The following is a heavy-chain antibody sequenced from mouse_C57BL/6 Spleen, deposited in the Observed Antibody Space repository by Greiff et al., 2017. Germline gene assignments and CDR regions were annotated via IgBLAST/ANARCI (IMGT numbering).Heavy chain of an antibody. CDR3: ARSDAQATYYAMDY. V-gene: IGHV14-2*01. Sequence: VQLKQSGAELVKPGASVKLSCTASGFNIKDYYMHWVKQRTEQGLEWIGRIDPEDGETKYAPKFQGNATITADTSSNTAYLQLSSLTSEDTAVYYCARSDAQATYYAMDYWGQGTSVTVSS. CDR2: IDPEDGET. J-gene: IGHJ4*01. D-gene: IGHD3-2*02. CDR1: GFNIKDYY.